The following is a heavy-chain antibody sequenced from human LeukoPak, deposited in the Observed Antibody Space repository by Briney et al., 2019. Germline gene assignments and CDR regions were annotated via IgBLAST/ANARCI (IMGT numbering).Heavy chain of an antibody. J-gene: IGHJ3*02. V-gene: IGHV3-23*01. CDR3: AKDITIFGVADAFDI. CDR1: GFTFSRYA. D-gene: IGHD3-3*01. Sequence: GGSLRLSCAASGFTFSRYAMSWVRQAPGKGLEWVSAITGSGGSTYYADSVKGRFAVSRDKSKNTLYLQMNSLRAEDTAVYYCAKDITIFGVADAFDIWGQGTMVTVSS. CDR2: ITGSGGST.